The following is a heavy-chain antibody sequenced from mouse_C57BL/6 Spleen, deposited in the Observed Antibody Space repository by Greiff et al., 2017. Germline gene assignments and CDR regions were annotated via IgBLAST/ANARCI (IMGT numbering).Heavy chain of an antibody. V-gene: IGHV1-9*01. D-gene: IGHD2-4*01. CDR3: ARSYYDYDYFDC. CDR1: GYTFTGYW. CDR2: ILPGSGST. Sequence: QVQLQQSGAELMKPGASVKLSCKATGYTFTGYWIEWVKQRPGHGLEWIGEILPGSGSTNYTEKFKGKATFTADTSSNTAYLQLSSLTTEDSAIYYCARSYYDYDYFDCWGQGTTLTVSS. J-gene: IGHJ2*01.